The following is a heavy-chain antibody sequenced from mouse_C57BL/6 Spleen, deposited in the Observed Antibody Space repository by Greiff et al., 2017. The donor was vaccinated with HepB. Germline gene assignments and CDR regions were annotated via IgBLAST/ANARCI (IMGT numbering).Heavy chain of an antibody. J-gene: IGHJ1*03. D-gene: IGHD1-1*01. Sequence: LQESGAELVKPGASVKISCKASGYAFSSYWMNWVKQRPGKGLEWIGQIYPGDGDTNYNGKFKGKATLTADKSSSTAYMQLSSLTSEDSAVYFCARSPYYYGSSYWYFDVWGTGTTVTVSS. CDR2: IYPGDGDT. CDR3: ARSPYYYGSSYWYFDV. V-gene: IGHV1-80*01. CDR1: GYAFSSYW.